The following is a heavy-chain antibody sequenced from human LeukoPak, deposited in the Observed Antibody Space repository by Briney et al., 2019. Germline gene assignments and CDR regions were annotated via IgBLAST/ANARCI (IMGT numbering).Heavy chain of an antibody. Sequence: GGSLRLSCEASGFTFSNYAMSWVRQAPGKGLEWVSSISGSSDNTNYADSVKGRFTISRDNSKNTLYLQMNSLRAEDTAVYYCARGVANYYDNSGYQNWGQGTLVTVSS. CDR3: ARGVANYYDNSGYQN. CDR2: ISGSSDNT. V-gene: IGHV3-23*01. D-gene: IGHD3-22*01. J-gene: IGHJ4*02. CDR1: GFTFSNYA.